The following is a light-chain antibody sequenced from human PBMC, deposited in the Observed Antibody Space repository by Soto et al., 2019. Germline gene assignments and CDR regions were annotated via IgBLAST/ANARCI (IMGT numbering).Light chain of an antibody. CDR3: QQYGNSPIT. CDR2: GAS. J-gene: IGKJ5*01. V-gene: IGKV3-20*01. CDR1: QIVTSSY. Sequence: EIVLTQSPGTLSLSPGDRDNISCRASQIVTSSYLAWYQQKPGQAPRLLIYGASSRATGIPDRFSGSGSGTDFTLTISRLEPEDFAVYYCQQYGNSPITFGQGTRLEIK.